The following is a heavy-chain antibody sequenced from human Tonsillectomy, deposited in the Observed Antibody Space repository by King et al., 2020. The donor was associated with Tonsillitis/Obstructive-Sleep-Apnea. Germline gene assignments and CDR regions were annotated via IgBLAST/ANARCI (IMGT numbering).Heavy chain of an antibody. CDR2: IWYDGSNK. J-gene: IGHJ6*02. Sequence: VQLVESGGGVVQPGRSLRLSCAASGFTFSNYGMHWVRQAPGKGLEWVAVIWYDGSNKNYADSVKGRFTISRDNSKNTLYLQMNSLRAEDTAVYYCARDHYTSGWPYYGMDVWGQGTTVTVSS. D-gene: IGHD6-19*01. V-gene: IGHV3-33*01. CDR1: GFTFSNYG. CDR3: ARDHYTSGWPYYGMDV.